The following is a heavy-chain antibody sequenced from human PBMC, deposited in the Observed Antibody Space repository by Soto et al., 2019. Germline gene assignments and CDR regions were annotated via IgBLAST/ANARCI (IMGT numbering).Heavy chain of an antibody. D-gene: IGHD3-22*01. CDR2: IYYSGST. Sequence: SETLSLTCTVSGGSISSYYWSWIRQPPGKGLEWIGYIYYSGSTNYNPSLKSRVTISVDTSKNQFSLKLSSVTAADTAVYYCAGGEYYCDSSGYYHPFDYWGQGTLVTVSS. J-gene: IGHJ4*02. V-gene: IGHV4-59*12. CDR3: AGGEYYCDSSGYYHPFDY. CDR1: GGSISSYY.